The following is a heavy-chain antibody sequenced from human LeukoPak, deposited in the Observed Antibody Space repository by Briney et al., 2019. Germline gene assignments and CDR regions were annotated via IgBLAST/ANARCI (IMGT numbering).Heavy chain of an antibody. CDR2: IYTSGSA. V-gene: IGHV4-4*07. D-gene: IGHD3-22*01. Sequence: SETLCLTCTVSGVSISSYYWSCIRGPAGKGLECIGRIYTSGSANYNPSLKSRVTMSVDTSQNQFSLKMTSVTAADTAVYYCARGPAYYYDSSGYYWNYYYYMDVWGKGTPVTVSS. J-gene: IGHJ6*03. CDR1: GVSISSYY. CDR3: ARGPAYYYDSSGYYWNYYYYMDV.